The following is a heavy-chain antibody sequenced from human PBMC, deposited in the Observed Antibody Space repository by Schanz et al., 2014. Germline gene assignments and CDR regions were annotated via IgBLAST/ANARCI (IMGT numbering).Heavy chain of an antibody. Sequence: DEQLVESGGGLVQPGGSLRLSCAASGFTFSSYSMNWVRQAPGKGLEWVSSISRSSSSIYYADSVKGRFTISRDNAKNSLYLQMHSLRAEDTAVYYCVRDTDYHFDYWGQGTLVTVSS. CDR1: GFTFSSYS. CDR2: ISRSSSSI. J-gene: IGHJ4*02. D-gene: IGHD4-17*01. V-gene: IGHV3-21*01. CDR3: VRDTDYHFDY.